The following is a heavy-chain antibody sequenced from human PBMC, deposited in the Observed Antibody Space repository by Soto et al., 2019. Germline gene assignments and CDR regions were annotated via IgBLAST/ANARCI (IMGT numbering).Heavy chain of an antibody. CDR1: GGSVTNSSYY. D-gene: IGHD4-17*01. CDR3: VSQRTTVPTQAYFDY. V-gene: IGHV4-39*01. CDR2: VYYRGRS. J-gene: IGHJ4*02. Sequence: SETLSLTCAVYGGSVTNSSYYWGWIRQSPGKGLEWIGSVYYRGRSYSKSSVKSRVTISVDTSKNRFSLSLNSVTASDTAVYFCVSQRTTVPTQAYFDYWRPGDLVPVPS.